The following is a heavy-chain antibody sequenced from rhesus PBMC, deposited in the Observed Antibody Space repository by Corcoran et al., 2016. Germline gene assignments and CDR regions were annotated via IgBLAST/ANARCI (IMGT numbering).Heavy chain of an antibody. CDR1: GFSLSTSGMG. D-gene: IGHD3-9*01. CDR2: IDWNDDK. CDR3: ARLGYEDDYGYYYTVNY. Sequence: QVTLKESGPALVKPTQTLTLTCTFSGFSLSTSGMGVGWIRQPSRKTLEWLAHIDWNDDKYYSTSLKSRLNISKDTSKNQVVLTMTNMDPVDTVTYYCARLGYEDDYGYYYTVNYWGQGVLVTVSS. V-gene: IGHV2-1*01. J-gene: IGHJ4*01.